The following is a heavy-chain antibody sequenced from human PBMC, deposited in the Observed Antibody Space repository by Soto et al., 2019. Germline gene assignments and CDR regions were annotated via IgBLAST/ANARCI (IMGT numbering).Heavy chain of an antibody. D-gene: IGHD1-1*01. Sequence: GGSLRLSCEASGFTFSNYGMSWVRQAPGKGLEWVSTITHNAANTYYADSVKGRFTISRDNSKNTLYLQMNSLRAEDTALYYCAGTWSPAWGQGTLVTVSS. J-gene: IGHJ5*02. CDR1: GFTFSNYG. V-gene: IGHV3-23*01. CDR2: ITHNAANT. CDR3: AGTWSPA.